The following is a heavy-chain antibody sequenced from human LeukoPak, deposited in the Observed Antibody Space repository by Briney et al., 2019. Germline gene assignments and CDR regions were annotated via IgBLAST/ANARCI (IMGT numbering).Heavy chain of an antibody. J-gene: IGHJ4*02. Sequence: SVKVSCKASGGTFSSYAISWVRQAPGQGLEWMGGIIPIFGTANYAQKFQGRVTITADESTSTAYMELSSLRSEDTAVYYCARGVNYYDSSGFGPYFDYWGQGTLVTVSS. CDR3: ARGVNYYDSSGFGPYFDY. V-gene: IGHV1-69*13. D-gene: IGHD3-22*01. CDR2: IIPIFGTA. CDR1: GGTFSSYA.